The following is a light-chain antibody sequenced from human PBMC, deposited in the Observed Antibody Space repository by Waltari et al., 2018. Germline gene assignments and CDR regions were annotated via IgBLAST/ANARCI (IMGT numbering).Light chain of an antibody. J-gene: IGLJ2*01. Sequence: SFELAQPPSVSVSPGQTATITRSGDNLGEKFACWDQQKSVQSPVLIIYRDDKRPSGISERFSGSNSGNAATLTISGTQTIDEADYFCQAWDNHNVVFGGGTKLTVL. CDR3: QAWDNHNVV. CDR2: RDD. V-gene: IGLV3-1*01. CDR1: NLGEKF.